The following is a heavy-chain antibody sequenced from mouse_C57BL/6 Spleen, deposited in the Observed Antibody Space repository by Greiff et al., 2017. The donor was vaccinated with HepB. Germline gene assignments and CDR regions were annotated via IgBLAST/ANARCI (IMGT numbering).Heavy chain of an antibody. D-gene: IGHD2-12*01. CDR2: IYPGDGDT. Sequence: VQLQQSGAELVKPGASVKISCKASGYAFSSYWMNWVKQRPGKGLEWIGQIYPGDGDTNYNGKFKGKATLTADKSSSTAYMQLSSLTSEDSAVYFCARLRRGLGYAMDYWGQGTSVTVAS. CDR3: ARLRRGLGYAMDY. J-gene: IGHJ4*01. CDR1: GYAFSSYW. V-gene: IGHV1-80*01.